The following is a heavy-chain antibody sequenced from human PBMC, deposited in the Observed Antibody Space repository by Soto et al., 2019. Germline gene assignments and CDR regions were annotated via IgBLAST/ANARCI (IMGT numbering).Heavy chain of an antibody. Sequence: EVQLVESGGGLVQPGGSLRLSCAASGFTFSSYWMSWVRQAPGKGLEWVANIKQDGSEKYYVDSVKGRFTISRDTAKNSLYLQMNSLRAEDTAVYYCARAEVAAAGAAGGYYYYMDVWGKGTTVTVSS. CDR3: ARAEVAAAGAAGGYYYYMDV. J-gene: IGHJ6*03. CDR2: IKQDGSEK. V-gene: IGHV3-7*01. CDR1: GFTFSSYW. D-gene: IGHD6-13*01.